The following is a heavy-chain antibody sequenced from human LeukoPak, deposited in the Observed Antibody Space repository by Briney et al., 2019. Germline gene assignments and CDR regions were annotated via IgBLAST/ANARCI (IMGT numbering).Heavy chain of an antibody. J-gene: IGHJ4*02. D-gene: IGHD3-16*02. Sequence: SETLSLTCTVSGYSISTSYYWGWIRQPPGKGLEWIGSIYHSGNTYYNPSLKSRVTISVDTSKNQFSLKLSSVTAADTAVYYCARVTFGGVIVNNYWGQGTLVTVSS. CDR2: IYHSGNT. CDR1: GYSISTSYY. V-gene: IGHV4-38-2*02. CDR3: ARVTFGGVIVNNY.